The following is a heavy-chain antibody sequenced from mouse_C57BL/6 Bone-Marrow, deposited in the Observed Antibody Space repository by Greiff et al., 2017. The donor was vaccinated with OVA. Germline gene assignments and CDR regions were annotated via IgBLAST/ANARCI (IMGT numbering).Heavy chain of an antibody. Sequence: EVHLVESGGGLVQPGGSLKLSCAASGFTFSDYYMYWVRQTPEKRLEWVAYISNGGGSTYYPDTVKGRFTISRDNAKNTLYLQMSRLKSEDTAMYYCARGGTSNAMDYWGQGTSVTVSS. CDR1: GFTFSDYY. CDR2: ISNGGGST. V-gene: IGHV5-12*01. J-gene: IGHJ4*01. CDR3: ARGGTSNAMDY. D-gene: IGHD3-3*01.